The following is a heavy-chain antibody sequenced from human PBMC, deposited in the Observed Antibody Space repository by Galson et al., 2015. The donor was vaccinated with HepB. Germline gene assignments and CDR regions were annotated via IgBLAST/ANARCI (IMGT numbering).Heavy chain of an antibody. CDR1: GFTFSSYW. J-gene: IGHJ4*02. Sequence: SLRLSCAASGFTFSSYWMSWVRQAPGKGLEWVANIKQDGSEKYYVDSVKGRFTISRDNAKNSLYLQMNSLRAEDTAVYYCARSLSYDFWSGYSHTFGRGGIGGLDYWGQGTLVTVSS. V-gene: IGHV3-7*01. CDR3: ARSLSYDFWSGYSHTFGRGGIGGLDY. D-gene: IGHD3-3*01. CDR2: IKQDGSEK.